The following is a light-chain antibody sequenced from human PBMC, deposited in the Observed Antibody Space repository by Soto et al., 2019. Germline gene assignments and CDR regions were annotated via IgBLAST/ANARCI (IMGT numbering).Light chain of an antibody. CDR1: QSVSSSY. CDR2: GAS. CDR3: QQYGNSLWT. J-gene: IGKJ1*01. Sequence: EIVLKQSPGTLSLYQGERATLSCRASQSVSSSYLAWYQQKLGQAPRLLIYGASSRATGIPDRFSGSGSGTDFTLTINRLEPEDFAVYYCQQYGNSLWTFGQGTKVDIK. V-gene: IGKV3-20*01.